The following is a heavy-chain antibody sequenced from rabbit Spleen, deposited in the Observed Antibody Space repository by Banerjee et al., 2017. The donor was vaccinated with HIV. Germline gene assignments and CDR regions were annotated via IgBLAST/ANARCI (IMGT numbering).Heavy chain of an antibody. J-gene: IGHJ4*01. CDR1: GFSFSSSDY. Sequence: QSLEESGGDLVKPGASLTLTCTASGFSFSSSDYMCWVRQAPGKGLEWISCIAGSSSGFTYSATWAKGRFTCSKTSSTTVTLQMTSLTVADTATYFCATVGTYAGNTYSNYFSLWGPGTLVTVS. V-gene: IGHV1S40*01. D-gene: IGHD8-1*01. CDR3: ATVGTYAGNTYSNYFSL. CDR2: IAGSSSGFT.